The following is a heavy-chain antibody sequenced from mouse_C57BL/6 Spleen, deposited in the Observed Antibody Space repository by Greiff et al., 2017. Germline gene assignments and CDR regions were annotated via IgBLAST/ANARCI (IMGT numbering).Heavy chain of an antibody. V-gene: IGHV5-9-1*02. CDR2: ISSGGDYI. J-gene: IGHJ1*03. D-gene: IGHD1-1*01. CDR3: TSYYQGYFDV. Sequence: EVHLVESGEGLVKPGGSLKLSCAASGFTFSSYAMSWVRQTPEKRLEWVAYISSGGDYIYYADTVKGRFPISRDNARNTLYLQMSSLKSEDTAMYYCTSYYQGYFDVWGTGTTVTVSS. CDR1: GFTFSSYA.